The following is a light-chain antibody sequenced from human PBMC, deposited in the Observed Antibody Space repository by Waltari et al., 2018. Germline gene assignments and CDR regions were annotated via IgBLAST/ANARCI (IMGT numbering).Light chain of an antibody. CDR3: QHYGSSPWT. Sequence: ELVLTQSPGTLSLSPGERATLSCRASQSDGGSYLAWYHQKPGQAPRLLIYRASIRATGIPDRFTGSASGTDFTLTINRLEPEDFAIYYCQHYGSSPWTFGQGTRVEFK. CDR1: QSDGGSY. J-gene: IGKJ1*01. V-gene: IGKV3-20*01. CDR2: RAS.